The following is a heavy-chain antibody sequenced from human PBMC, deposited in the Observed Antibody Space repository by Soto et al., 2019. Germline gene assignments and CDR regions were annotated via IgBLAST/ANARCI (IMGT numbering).Heavy chain of an antibody. D-gene: IGHD3-16*01. CDR1: EFTVSSNY. CDR3: ARDRRGGAVDAFDI. V-gene: IGHV3-53*01. J-gene: IGHJ3*02. Sequence: EVQLVESGGGLIQPGGSLRLSCAASEFTVSSNYMTWVRQPPGKGLEWVSVIYSGGSTYYADSVKGRFTISRDNSKNTLYLQMNRLRAEDTAVSYCARDRRGGAVDAFDIWGQGTMVTVSS. CDR2: IYSGGST.